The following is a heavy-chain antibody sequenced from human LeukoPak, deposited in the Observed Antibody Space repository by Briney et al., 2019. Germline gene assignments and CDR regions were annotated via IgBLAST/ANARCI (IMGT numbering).Heavy chain of an antibody. D-gene: IGHD7-27*01. CDR1: GFSFSDYY. CDR2: ISRSGTTI. V-gene: IGHV3-11*01. J-gene: IGHJ6*02. Sequence: PGGSLRLSCAASGFSFSDYYMSWIRQALGKGLEWVSYISRSGTTISYADSVKGRFTISRDIAKNSLYLQMNNLRAEDTAMYYCARDRLSGGSYYYYGMDVWGQGTTVTVSS. CDR3: ARDRLSGGSYYYYGMDV.